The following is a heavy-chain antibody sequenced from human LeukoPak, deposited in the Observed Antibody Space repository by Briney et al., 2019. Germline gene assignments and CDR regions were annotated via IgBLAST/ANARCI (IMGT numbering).Heavy chain of an antibody. Sequence: GSLRLSCEASGFTFSNAWLSWVRQAPGKGLEWVGRIKSKTDGGTTDYAAPVKGRFTISRDDSKNTLYLQMNSLKTEDTAVYYCTTSLQIAAARTGGQGTLVTVSS. J-gene: IGHJ4*02. D-gene: IGHD6-13*01. V-gene: IGHV3-15*01. CDR2: IKSKTDGGTT. CDR3: TTSLQIAAART. CDR1: GFTFSNAW.